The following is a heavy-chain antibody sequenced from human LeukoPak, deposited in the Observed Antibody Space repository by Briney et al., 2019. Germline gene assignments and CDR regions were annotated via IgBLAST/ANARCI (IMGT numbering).Heavy chain of an antibody. CDR2: ISFDGNNQ. J-gene: IGHJ4*02. Sequence: GGSLRLSCAASGFTFKGYGMHWVRQAPGKGLEWVAVISFDGNNQYFADSVRGRFSISRDNSKSSLDLQMNSLRTDDTAVYYCTRASGSYSNFDYWGQGTLVTVSS. CDR1: GFTFKGYG. V-gene: IGHV3-30*19. CDR3: TRASGSYSNFDY. D-gene: IGHD1-26*01.